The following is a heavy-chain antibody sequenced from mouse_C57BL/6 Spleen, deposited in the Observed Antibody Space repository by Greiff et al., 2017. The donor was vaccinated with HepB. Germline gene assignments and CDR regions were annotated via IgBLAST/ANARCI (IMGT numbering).Heavy chain of an antibody. D-gene: IGHD1-1*01. J-gene: IGHJ3*01. CDR3: ARNSLTTVVAPGAY. Sequence: VKLQQSGPGLVQPSQSLSITCTVSGFSLTSYGVHWVRQSPGKGLEWLGVIWSGGSTDYNAAFISRLSISKDNSKSQVFFKMNSLQADDTAIYYCARNSLTTVVAPGAYWGQGTLVTVSA. CDR2: IWSGGST. V-gene: IGHV2-2*01. CDR1: GFSLTSYG.